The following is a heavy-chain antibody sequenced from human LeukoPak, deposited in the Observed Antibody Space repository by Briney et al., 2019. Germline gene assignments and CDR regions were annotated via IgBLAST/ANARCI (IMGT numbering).Heavy chain of an antibody. J-gene: IGHJ5*02. CDR1: GGSISSGDYY. V-gene: IGHV4-39*07. Sequence: PSQTLSLTCNVSGGSISSGDYYWSWIRQHPGKGLEWIGSIYYSGSTYYNPSLKSRVTISVDTSKNQFSLKLSSVTAADTAVYYCARDKVGAPYNWFDPWGQGTLVTVSS. D-gene: IGHD1-26*01. CDR2: IYYSGST. CDR3: ARDKVGAPYNWFDP.